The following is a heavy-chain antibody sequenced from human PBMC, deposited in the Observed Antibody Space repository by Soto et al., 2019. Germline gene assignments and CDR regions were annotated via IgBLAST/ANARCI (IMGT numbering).Heavy chain of an antibody. CDR3: ARLPSRHWVDY. V-gene: IGHV4-59*05. D-gene: IGHD3-16*01. CDR1: GGSISTYF. CDR2: ISSSGST. Sequence: PSETLSLTCSVSGGSISTYFWSWIRQSGGKRLEWIGRISSSGSTYYNPSLKSRVTISVDTSANQFSLKLSSVTAADTAVYYCARLPSRHWVDYWGQGTLVTVSS. J-gene: IGHJ4*02.